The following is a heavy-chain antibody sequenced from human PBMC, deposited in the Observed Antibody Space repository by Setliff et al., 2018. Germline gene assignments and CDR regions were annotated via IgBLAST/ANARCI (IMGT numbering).Heavy chain of an antibody. D-gene: IGHD1-26*01. J-gene: IGHJ4*02. CDR1: GGSISSYY. CDR3: ARGGGMYSFDY. CDR2: IYYSGST. Sequence: PSETLSLTCTVSGGSISSYYWSWIRQPPGKGLEWIGYIYYSGSTNYNPSLKSRVTISVDTSKNQFSLKLSSVTAADTAVYYCARGGGMYSFDYWGQGTLVTVSS. V-gene: IGHV4-59*01.